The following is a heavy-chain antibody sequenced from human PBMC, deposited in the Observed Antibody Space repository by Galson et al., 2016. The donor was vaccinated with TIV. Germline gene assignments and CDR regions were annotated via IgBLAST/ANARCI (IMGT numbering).Heavy chain of an antibody. Sequence: SLRLSCAASGFTFGHYAVNWFRQAPGKGLEWVGFITSKTYGATTEYAASVKGRFTISRDDPRNIAYLQMNSLKTEDTAVYYCTRTAMGSTRNAFDTWGQGTVVTVSS. CDR1: GFTFGHYA. CDR3: TRTAMGSTRNAFDT. CDR2: ITSKTYGATT. D-gene: IGHD1-1*01. V-gene: IGHV3-49*03. J-gene: IGHJ3*02.